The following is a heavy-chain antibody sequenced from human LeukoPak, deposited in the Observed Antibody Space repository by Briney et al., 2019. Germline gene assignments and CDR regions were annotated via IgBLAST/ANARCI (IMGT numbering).Heavy chain of an antibody. CDR3: ARDLNV. V-gene: IGHV3-74*01. CDR1: GFTLSSYW. J-gene: IGHJ6*02. CDR2: INSDGSST. Sequence: GGSLRLSCAASGFTLSSYWMHWVRQAPGKGLVWVSGINSDGSSTTYADSVKGRFTISRDNAKNTLYLQMNSLRAEDTAVYYCARDLNVWGQGTTVTVSS.